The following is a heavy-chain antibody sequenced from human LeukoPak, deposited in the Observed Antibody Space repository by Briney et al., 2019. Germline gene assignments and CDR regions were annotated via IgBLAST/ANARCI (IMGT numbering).Heavy chain of an antibody. D-gene: IGHD6-19*01. CDR3: ARVSRTYSSGWYPWYFDY. CDR1: GGSFSGYY. J-gene: IGHJ4*02. CDR2: INHSGST. V-gene: IGHV4-34*01. Sequence: RASETLSLTCAVYGGSFSGYYWNWIRQPPGKGLEWIGEINHSGSTNYNPSLKSRVTISVDTSKNQFSLKLSSVTAADTAVYYCARVSRTYSSGWYPWYFDYWSQGTLVTVSS.